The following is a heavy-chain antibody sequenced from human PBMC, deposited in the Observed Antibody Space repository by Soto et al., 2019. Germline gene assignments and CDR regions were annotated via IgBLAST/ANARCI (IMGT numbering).Heavy chain of an antibody. CDR1: GGSISSGSYY. V-gene: IGHV4-61*01. Sequence: APETLSLTCTVSGGSISSGSYYWSWIRQPPGKGLEWIGYIYYSGSTNYNPSLKSRVTISVDTSKNQFSLKLSSVTAADMAVYYCARDGDYWGQGTLVTVSS. CDR2: IYYSGST. CDR3: ARDGDY. J-gene: IGHJ4*02.